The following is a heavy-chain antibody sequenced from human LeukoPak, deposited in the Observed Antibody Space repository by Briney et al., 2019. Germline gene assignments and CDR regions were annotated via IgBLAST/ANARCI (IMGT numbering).Heavy chain of an antibody. V-gene: IGHV3-48*03. CDR1: GFTISSYE. CDR3: AAKDIVVVPAPFYYYGMDV. Sequence: GGSLSLSCAASGFTISSYEMNWVRQAPRQGLEWVSYISSSGSTIYYADSVKGRFTISRDNAKNSLYLQMNSMRAEDTAVYYCAAKDIVVVPAPFYYYGMDVWGQGTTVTVSS. CDR2: ISSSGSTI. D-gene: IGHD2-2*01. J-gene: IGHJ6*02.